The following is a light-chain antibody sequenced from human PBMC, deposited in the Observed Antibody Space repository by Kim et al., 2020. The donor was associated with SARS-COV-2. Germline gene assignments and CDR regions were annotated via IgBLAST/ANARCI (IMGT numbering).Light chain of an antibody. V-gene: IGLV2-8*01. J-gene: IGLJ2*01. CDR3: SSYAGSNSPVV. Sequence: QSALTQPPSASGSPGQSVTISCTGTSSDIGGYDYVSWYQQHPGKAPKLMISEVTKRPSGVPDRFSASKSGNTASLTVSGLQAEDEADYYCSSYAGSNSPVVFGGGTQLTVL. CDR1: SSDIGGYDY. CDR2: EVT.